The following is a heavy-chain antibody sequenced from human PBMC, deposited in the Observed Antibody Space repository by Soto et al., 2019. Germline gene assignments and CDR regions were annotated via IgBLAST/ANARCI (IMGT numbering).Heavy chain of an antibody. CDR2: IHPGNGGT. Sequence: QVHLVQSGAEVKKPGASVKVSCKASGYSFTGNSIHWVRQAPGQGLEWMGWIHPGNGGTNYAQKLQGWVTMTRETSTRTAYMGLGRLTSDGTAVYYCAMQRSGVVYWGQGTLVTVSS. CDR3: AMQRSGVVY. CDR1: GYSFTGNS. D-gene: IGHD6-25*01. V-gene: IGHV1-2*04. J-gene: IGHJ4*02.